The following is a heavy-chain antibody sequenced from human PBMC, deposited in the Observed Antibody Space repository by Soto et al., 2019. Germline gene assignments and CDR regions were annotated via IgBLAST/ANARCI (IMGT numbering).Heavy chain of an antibody. D-gene: IGHD3-22*01. Sequence: GGSLRLSCAASGFTFSSYAMHWVRQAPGKGLEWVAVISYDGSNKYYADSVKGRFTISRDNSKNTLYLQMNSLTAEDTAVYYCARVNSGYTYYYGMDVWGQGTTVTVSS. V-gene: IGHV3-30-3*01. CDR2: ISYDGSNK. J-gene: IGHJ6*02. CDR3: ARVNSGYTYYYGMDV. CDR1: GFTFSSYA.